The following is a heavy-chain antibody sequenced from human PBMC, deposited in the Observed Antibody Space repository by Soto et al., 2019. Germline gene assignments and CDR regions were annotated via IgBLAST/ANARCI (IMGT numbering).Heavy chain of an antibody. J-gene: IGHJ4*02. D-gene: IGHD3-3*01. CDR1: GGSISSGAYY. V-gene: IGHV4-39*01. Sequence: SETLSLTCTVSGGSISSGAYYWGWIRQPPGKGLEWIGTIYYSGTTYYNPSLKSRVTISVDTSKNQFSLKLNSVTAADTAVYYCVRSLEKYDFWSVLAGYWGQGTLVTVSS. CDR2: IYYSGTT. CDR3: VRSLEKYDFWSVLAGY.